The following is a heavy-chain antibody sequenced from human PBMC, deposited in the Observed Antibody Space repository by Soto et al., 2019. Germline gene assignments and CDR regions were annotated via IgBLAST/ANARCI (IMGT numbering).Heavy chain of an antibody. J-gene: IGHJ4*02. V-gene: IGHV4-34*01. Sequence: NPSETLSLTCTVSGGSFSPNYWSWIRQPPGKGLEWIGEAHHSGRTNYNPSLKSRVTISVDKSKNHFSLKLSSVTAADTAVYYCARSEATGLDYWGQGTLVTVSS. CDR2: AHHSGRT. CDR3: ARSEATGLDY. CDR1: GGSFSPNY. D-gene: IGHD1-26*01.